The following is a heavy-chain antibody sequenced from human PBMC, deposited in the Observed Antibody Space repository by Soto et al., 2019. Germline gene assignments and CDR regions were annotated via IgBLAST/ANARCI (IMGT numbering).Heavy chain of an antibody. J-gene: IGHJ4*02. V-gene: IGHV4-31*03. D-gene: IGHD6-13*01. CDR3: ARGYRPSGYSSSWVFDY. CDR2: IFYRGST. Sequence: QVQLQESGPGLVQPSQTLSLICTVSGGSINSGGYYWNWIRQHPRTGLEWIGSIFYRGSTYYNPFLTSRVTISADTSDNQFSLTLTSVTAADTAVYFCARGYRPSGYSSSWVFDYWGQGTLVDVSS. CDR1: GGSINSGGYY.